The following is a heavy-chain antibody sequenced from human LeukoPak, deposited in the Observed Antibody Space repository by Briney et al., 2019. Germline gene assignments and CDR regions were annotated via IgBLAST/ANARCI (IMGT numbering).Heavy chain of an antibody. CDR2: IYYSGST. J-gene: IGHJ4*02. V-gene: IGHV4-31*03. Sequence: SQTLSLTCTVSGGSISSGGYYWSWIRQHPGKGLEWIGYIYYSGSTYYNPSLKSRVTISVDTSKNQFSLKLSSVTAADAAVYYCASLRYGSGSYYSWGQGTLVTVSS. CDR1: GGSISSGGYY. CDR3: ASLRYGSGSYYS. D-gene: IGHD3-10*01.